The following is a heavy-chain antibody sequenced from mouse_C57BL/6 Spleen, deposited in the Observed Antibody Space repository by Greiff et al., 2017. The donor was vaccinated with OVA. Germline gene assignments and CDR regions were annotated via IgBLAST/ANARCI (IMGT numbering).Heavy chain of an antibody. CDR1: GYTFTSYW. D-gene: IGHD1-1*01. Sequence: QVQLQQPGAELVKPGASVKLSCKASGYTFTSYWMHWVKQRPGQGLEWIGMIHPNSGSTNYNEKFKSKATLTVDKSSSTAYMQLSSLTSEDSAVYYCARGDYYGSSYVYFDYWGQGTTLTVSS. CDR2: IHPNSGST. J-gene: IGHJ2*01. V-gene: IGHV1-64*01. CDR3: ARGDYYGSSYVYFDY.